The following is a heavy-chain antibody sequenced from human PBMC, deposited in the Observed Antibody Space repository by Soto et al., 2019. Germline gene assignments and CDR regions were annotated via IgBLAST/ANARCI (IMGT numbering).Heavy chain of an antibody. CDR2: IYYSGST. CDR3: AREGLIPAAENWFDP. V-gene: IGHV4-30-4*01. D-gene: IGHD2-2*01. J-gene: IGHJ5*02. CDR1: GGSISSGDYY. Sequence: SETLSLTCTVSGGSISSGDYYWSWIRQPPGKGLEWIGYIYYSGSTYYNPSLKSRVTISVDTSKNQFSLKLSSVTAADTAVYSCAREGLIPAAENWFDPWGQGTLVTVSS.